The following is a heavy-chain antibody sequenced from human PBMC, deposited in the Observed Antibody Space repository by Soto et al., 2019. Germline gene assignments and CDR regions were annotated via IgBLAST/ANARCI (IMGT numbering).Heavy chain of an antibody. J-gene: IGHJ4*02. CDR1: GFTFSSYS. V-gene: IGHV3-21*01. Sequence: EVQLVESGGGLVKPGGSLRLSCAASGFTFSSYSMNWVRQAPGKGLEWVSSISSSSSYIYYAYSVKGRFTISRDNAKNSLYLQMNSLRAEDTAVYYCARGGGSVAGDYWGQGTLVTVSS. D-gene: IGHD6-19*01. CDR3: ARGGGSVAGDY. CDR2: ISSSSSYI.